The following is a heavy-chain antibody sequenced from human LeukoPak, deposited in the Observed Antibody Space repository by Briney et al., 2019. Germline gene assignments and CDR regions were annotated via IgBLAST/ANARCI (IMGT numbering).Heavy chain of an antibody. D-gene: IGHD5-12*01. CDR3: AKGNIVATIEGMLDY. CDR1: GFTFSSYG. V-gene: IGHV3-30*18. CDR2: ISYDGSNK. J-gene: IGHJ4*02. Sequence: PGGPLRLSCAASGFTFSSYGMHWVRQAPGKGLEWVAVISYDGSNKYYADSVKGRFTISRDNSKNTLYLQMNSLRAEDTAVYYCAKGNIVATIEGMLDYWGQGTLVTVSS.